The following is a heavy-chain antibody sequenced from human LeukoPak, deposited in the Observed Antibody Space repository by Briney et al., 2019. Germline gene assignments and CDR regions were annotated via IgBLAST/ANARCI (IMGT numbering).Heavy chain of an antibody. CDR3: ARNFLDY. J-gene: IGHJ4*02. V-gene: IGHV4-59*12. CDR1: GGSISSYS. Sequence: SETLSLTCTVSGGSISSYSWSWIRQPPGKGLEWIGYIYHSGSTYYNPSLKSPVTISMDRSKNQFSLKLSSVTAADTAVYYCARNFLDYWGQGTLVTVSS. CDR2: IYHSGST. D-gene: IGHD2/OR15-2a*01.